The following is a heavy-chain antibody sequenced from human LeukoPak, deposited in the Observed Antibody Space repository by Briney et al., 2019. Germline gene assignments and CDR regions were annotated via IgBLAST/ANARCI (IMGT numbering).Heavy chain of an antibody. CDR2: IIPIFGTA. CDR3: ARDSQPEFGVVSGGTNYYYYYYMDV. V-gene: IGHV1-69*05. J-gene: IGHJ6*03. Sequence: SVKVSCKASGGTFSSYAISWMRQAPGPGLEWTGGIIPIFGTANYAQKFQGRVTITTDESTSTAYMELSSLRSEDTAVYYCARDSQPEFGVVSGGTNYYYYYYMDVWGKGTTVTVSS. CDR1: GGTFSSYA. D-gene: IGHD3-3*01.